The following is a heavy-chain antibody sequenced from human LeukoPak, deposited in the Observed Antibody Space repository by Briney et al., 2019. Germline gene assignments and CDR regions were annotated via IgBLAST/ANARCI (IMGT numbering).Heavy chain of an antibody. CDR1: GFTFITYT. CDR3: ARGSDYDFWSGYSDY. J-gene: IGHJ4*02. V-gene: IGHV3-21*01. Sequence: VGALRVSCAASGFTFITYTMNWVRQAPGKGREWVSCISSSSCYMYYGDSVKGRFTISRDNAKNSLYLQMGSLRAEDTAVYYCARGSDYDFWSGYSDYWGQGTLVTVSS. CDR2: ISSSSCYM. D-gene: IGHD3-3*01.